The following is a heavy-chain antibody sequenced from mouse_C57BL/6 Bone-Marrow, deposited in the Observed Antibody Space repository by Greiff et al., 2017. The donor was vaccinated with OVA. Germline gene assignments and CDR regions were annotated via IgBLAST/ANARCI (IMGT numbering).Heavy chain of an antibody. Sequence: EVKLQESGGGLVKPGGSLKLSCAASGFTFSSYAMSWVRQTPEKRLEWVATISDGGSYTYYPDNVKGRFTISRDNAKNNLYLQMSHLKSEDTAMYYCARDGGTTDYFDYWGQGTTLTVSS. D-gene: IGHD1-1*01. CDR1: GFTFSSYA. V-gene: IGHV5-4*01. CDR2: ISDGGSYT. CDR3: ARDGGTTDYFDY. J-gene: IGHJ2*01.